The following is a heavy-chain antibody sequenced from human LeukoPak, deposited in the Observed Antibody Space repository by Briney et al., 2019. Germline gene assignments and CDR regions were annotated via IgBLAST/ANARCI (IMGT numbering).Heavy chain of an antibody. CDR2: FYYSGST. CDR3: ARTRSQAISAQYFDY. D-gene: IGHD2-2*02. Sequence: SSETLSLTCTVSGGSVSSYSWSWIRQPPGKGLEWIGYFYYSGSTNYNPSLKSRVTISVDTSKSQFSLNLTSVTAAGTAVYYCARTRSQAISAQYFDYWGQGTLVTVSS. V-gene: IGHV4-59*08. CDR1: GGSVSSYS. J-gene: IGHJ4*02.